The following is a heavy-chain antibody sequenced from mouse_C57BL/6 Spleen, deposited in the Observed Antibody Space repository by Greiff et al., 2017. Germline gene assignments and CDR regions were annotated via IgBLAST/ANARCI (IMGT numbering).Heavy chain of an antibody. J-gene: IGHJ4*01. Sequence: EVQLQQSGPVLVKPGASVKMSCKASGYTFTDYYMNWVKQSHGKSLEWIGVINPYNGGTSYNQKFKGKATLTVDKSSSTAYMELNSLTSEDSAVYYCARSDYDGNYAMDYWGQGTSVTVSS. V-gene: IGHV1-19*01. D-gene: IGHD2-4*01. CDR3: ARSDYDGNYAMDY. CDR1: GYTFTDYY. CDR2: INPYNGGT.